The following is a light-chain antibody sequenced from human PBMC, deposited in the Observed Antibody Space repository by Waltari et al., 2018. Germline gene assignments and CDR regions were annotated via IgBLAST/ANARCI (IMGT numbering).Light chain of an antibody. V-gene: IGLV1-44*01. CDR3: AAWDDSLNGHWV. Sequence: QSVLTQPPSESGTPGQRVTISCSGSSSNIGSNVVTWYQQVPGTTPKLLIYRNDQRPSGVPDRISASKSGTSASLAISGLQSEDEAHYYCAAWDDSLNGHWVFGGGTKLTVL. J-gene: IGLJ2*01. CDR1: SSNIGSNV. CDR2: RND.